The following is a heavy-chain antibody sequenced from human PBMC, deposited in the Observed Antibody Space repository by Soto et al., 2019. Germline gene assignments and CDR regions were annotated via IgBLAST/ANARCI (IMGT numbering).Heavy chain of an antibody. V-gene: IGHV3-7*03. CDR1: GFSFSNYW. D-gene: IGHD3-16*01. Sequence: GGSLRLSCAASGFSFSNYWMAWVRQAPGKGLEWVANINRDGGERYHADSVRGRFTIFRDNSENSLYLQMNRLRAEDTAVCYCARDATFCLDCWGRGTLVTVSS. CDR3: ARDATFCLDC. J-gene: IGHJ4*02. CDR2: INRDGGER.